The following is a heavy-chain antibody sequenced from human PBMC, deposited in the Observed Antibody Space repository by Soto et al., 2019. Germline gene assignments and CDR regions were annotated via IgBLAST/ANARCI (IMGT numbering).Heavy chain of an antibody. J-gene: IGHJ6*02. Sequence: QVQLVQSGDEMKKPGASVRVSCKASGYIFVNYGIAWVRQAPGQGLEWMGWISPYTGDTHSASKVQGRLTMTTDTSTSTADMDRGSLTSDDTAVYYCAMVDNVTPTPQDVWGQGTTVTVSS. CDR3: AMVDNVTPTPQDV. CDR2: ISPYTGDT. CDR1: GYIFVNYG. V-gene: IGHV1-18*01. D-gene: IGHD5-12*01.